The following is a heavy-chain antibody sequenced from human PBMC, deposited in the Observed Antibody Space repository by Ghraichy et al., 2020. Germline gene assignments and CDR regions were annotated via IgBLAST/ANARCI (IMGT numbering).Heavy chain of an antibody. D-gene: IGHD3-3*01. CDR1: GGTFSSYA. CDR2: IIPIFGTA. Sequence: SVKVSCKASGGTFSSYAISWVRQAPGQGLEWMGGIIPIFGTANYAQKFQGRVTITADESTSTAYMELSSLRSEDTAVYYCAREVSGDFWSGYYPYWGQGTLVTVSS. V-gene: IGHV1-69*13. J-gene: IGHJ4*02. CDR3: AREVSGDFWSGYYPY.